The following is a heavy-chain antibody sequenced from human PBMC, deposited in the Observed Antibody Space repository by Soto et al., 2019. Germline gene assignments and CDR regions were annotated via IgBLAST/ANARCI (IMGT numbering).Heavy chain of an antibody. CDR3: ARNPRPPDYSFDK. D-gene: IGHD4-4*01. Sequence: PSETLSLTCAVSGGSISSRIHYWAWIRQSPGKGLEWIGSFYYSGHTDYNPSLASRVSMSVDTSLNQFSLRLNSMTAADTAVYYCARNPRPPDYSFDKWGQGILVTVYS. J-gene: IGHJ4*02. CDR2: FYYSGHT. V-gene: IGHV4-39*01. CDR1: GGSISSRIHY.